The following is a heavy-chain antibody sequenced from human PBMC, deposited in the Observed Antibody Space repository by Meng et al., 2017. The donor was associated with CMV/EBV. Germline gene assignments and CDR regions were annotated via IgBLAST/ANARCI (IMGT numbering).Heavy chain of an antibody. V-gene: IGHV3-43*01. CDR3: AKDISSGGNGPFDY. Sequence: GEALKISCAASGFTFDSYTMHWVRQAPGKGLEWVSLISWDGGSTYYADSVKGRFTISRDNSKNSLYLQMNSLRTADTALYYCAKDISSGGNGPFDYWGQGTLVTVSS. D-gene: IGHD4-23*01. J-gene: IGHJ4*02. CDR2: ISWDGGST. CDR1: GFTFDSYT.